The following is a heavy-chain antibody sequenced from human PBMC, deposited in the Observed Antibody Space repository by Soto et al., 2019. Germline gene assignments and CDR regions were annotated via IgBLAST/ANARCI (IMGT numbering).Heavy chain of an antibody. CDR1: GGSISSSS. V-gene: IGHV3-48*01. J-gene: IGHJ4*02. CDR3: VIDGDVFDY. CDR2: ISSSRRTI. Sequence: PSETLSLTCTVSGGSISSSSYYWGWIRQPPGKGLEWVSYISSSRRTIYYADSVKGRFTISRDNAKNSLYLQMNSLRAEDTAVYYCVIDGDVFDYWGQGTLVTVSS. D-gene: IGHD4-17*01.